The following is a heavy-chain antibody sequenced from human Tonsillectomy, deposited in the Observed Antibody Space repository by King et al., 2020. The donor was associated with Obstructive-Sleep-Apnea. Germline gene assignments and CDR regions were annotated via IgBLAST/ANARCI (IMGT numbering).Heavy chain of an antibody. D-gene: IGHD1-26*01. V-gene: IGHV3-30*02. CDR2: IRYDGSNK. CDR1: GFTFSSYG. J-gene: IGHJ4*02. Sequence: VQLVESGGGVVQPGRSLRLSCAASGFTFSSYGMHWVRQAPGKGLEWVAFIRYDGSNKYYADSVKGRFTISRDNCKNTLYLQMNSLRAEDTAVYYCAKDQVGATPGWGQGTLVTVSS. CDR3: AKDQVGATPG.